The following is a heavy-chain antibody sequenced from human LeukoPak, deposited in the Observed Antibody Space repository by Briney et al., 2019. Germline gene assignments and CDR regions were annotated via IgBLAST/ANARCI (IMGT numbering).Heavy chain of an antibody. CDR3: ARLGYCSSTSCQGVAFDI. Sequence: GGSLRLSCAASGFTFSSYSMNWVRQAPGKGLETVSSISSSSSYIYYADSVKGRSTISRDNAKHSLYLQMNSLRAEDTAVYYCARLGYCSSTSCQGVAFDIWGQGTMVTVSS. CDR1: GFTFSSYS. V-gene: IGHV3-21*01. CDR2: ISSSSSYI. J-gene: IGHJ3*02. D-gene: IGHD2-2*01.